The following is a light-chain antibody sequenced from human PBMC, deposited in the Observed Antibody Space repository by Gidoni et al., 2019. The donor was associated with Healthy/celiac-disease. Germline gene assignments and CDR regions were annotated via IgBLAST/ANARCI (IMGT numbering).Light chain of an antibody. CDR3: QQYNNWPPLP. V-gene: IGKV3-15*01. J-gene: IGKJ4*01. CDR1: QSVSSN. Sequence: EIVMTQSPATLSVSPGERATLSCRASQSVSSNLAWYQQKPGQAPRLLIYVASTRATGIPARFSGSGSGSDFTLTIRSLQSEDFAVYSCQQYNNWPPLPFGGGTKVEIK. CDR2: VAS.